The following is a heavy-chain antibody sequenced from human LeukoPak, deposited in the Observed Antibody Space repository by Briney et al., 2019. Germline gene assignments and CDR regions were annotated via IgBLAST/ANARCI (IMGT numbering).Heavy chain of an antibody. J-gene: IGHJ4*02. D-gene: IGHD3-10*01. CDR2: INTNTGNP. V-gene: IGHV7-4-1*02. CDR1: GYTFTSYD. Sequence: ASVKVSCKASGYTFTSYDINWVRQAPGQGLEWMGWINTNTGNPTYTQGFTGRFVFSLDTSVSTAYLQISSLEAEDSAVYYCARNNAYGEGRFSYWGQETLVTVSS. CDR3: ARNNAYGEGRFSY.